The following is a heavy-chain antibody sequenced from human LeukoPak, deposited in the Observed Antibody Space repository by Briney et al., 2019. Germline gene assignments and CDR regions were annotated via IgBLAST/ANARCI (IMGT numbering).Heavy chain of an antibody. V-gene: IGHV4-59*01. Sequence: SQTLSLTCTVSGGSISSYYWSRIRQPPGKGLEWLGDIFYSGSTSYNPSLNGRVTISIDTSKNQFSLKLSSVTAADTAVYYCARRIEQQAILNYWGQGTLVTVSS. CDR1: GGSISSYY. D-gene: IGHD6-13*01. J-gene: IGHJ4*02. CDR2: IFYSGST. CDR3: ARRIEQQAILNY.